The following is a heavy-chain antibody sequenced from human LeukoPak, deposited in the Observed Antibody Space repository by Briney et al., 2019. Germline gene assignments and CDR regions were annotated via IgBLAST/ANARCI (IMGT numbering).Heavy chain of an antibody. CDR3: AKGIVGATGGFDY. Sequence: PGGSLRLSCAASGFTFSSYAMSWVRQAPGKGLEWVSVISGSGGSTYYADSVKGRFTIPRDNSKSTLYLQMNSLRADDTAVYYCAKGIVGATGGFDYWGQGTLVTVSS. CDR2: ISGSGGST. V-gene: IGHV3-23*01. CDR1: GFTFSSYA. J-gene: IGHJ4*02. D-gene: IGHD1-26*01.